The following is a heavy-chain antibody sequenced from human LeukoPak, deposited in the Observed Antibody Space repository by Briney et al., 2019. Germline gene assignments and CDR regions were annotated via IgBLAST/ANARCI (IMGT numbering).Heavy chain of an antibody. Sequence: SETLSLTCAVYGGSFSGYYWSWIRQPPGKGLEWIGEINHSGSTNYNPSLKSRVTISVDTSKNQFSLKLSSVTAADTAVYYCARDRKAATLDYYYYGMDVWGQGTTVTVSS. CDR2: INHSGST. V-gene: IGHV4-34*09. CDR3: ARDRKAATLDYYYYGMDV. D-gene: IGHD2-15*01. CDR1: GGSFSGYY. J-gene: IGHJ6*02.